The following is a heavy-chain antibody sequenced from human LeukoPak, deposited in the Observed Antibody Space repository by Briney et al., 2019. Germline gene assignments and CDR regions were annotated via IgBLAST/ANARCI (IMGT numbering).Heavy chain of an antibody. Sequence: GASVKVSCKASGYSLNAYYIHWVRQATGQGLEWMGWINPSGGGTKYAQKFQGRVTMARDTSISTTYMELTRLTSDDTAVYYCARGLGLDYWRQGTLVTVTS. J-gene: IGHJ4*02. CDR1: GYSLNAYY. CDR3: ARGLGLDY. CDR2: INPSGGGT. D-gene: IGHD4-11*01. V-gene: IGHV1-2*02.